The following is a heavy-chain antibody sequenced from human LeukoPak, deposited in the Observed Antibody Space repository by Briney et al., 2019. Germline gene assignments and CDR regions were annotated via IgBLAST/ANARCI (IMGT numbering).Heavy chain of an antibody. J-gene: IGHJ4*02. Sequence: GASVKVSCKASGYTFTSYGINWVRQAPGQGLEWLGWMNPNNGRTGYAQTFQGRVTMTRDTSISTAYMELRSLRSEDMAVYYCARSLAMTGDFDNWGQGTLVTVSS. CDR3: ARSLAMTGDFDN. D-gene: IGHD2-2*01. CDR2: MNPNNGRT. V-gene: IGHV1-8*02. CDR1: GYTFTSYG.